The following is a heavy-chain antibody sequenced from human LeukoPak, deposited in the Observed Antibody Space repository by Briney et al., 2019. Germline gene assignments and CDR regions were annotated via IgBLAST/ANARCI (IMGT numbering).Heavy chain of an antibody. D-gene: IGHD3-10*01. V-gene: IGHV3-15*01. CDR2: FKGKTEGGTA. J-gene: IGHJ6*03. CDR3: TTDRGDYGSGTYEIYYYYMDV. CDR1: EFLLGKAW. Sequence: GGPFKLSGAALEFLLGKAWLGWVGKAQGKGLEWVGRFKGKTEGGTADYAAPVKGRFTISRDDSKNTLYLQMNSLKTEDTAVYYCTTDRGDYGSGTYEIYYYYMDVWGKGTTVTVSS.